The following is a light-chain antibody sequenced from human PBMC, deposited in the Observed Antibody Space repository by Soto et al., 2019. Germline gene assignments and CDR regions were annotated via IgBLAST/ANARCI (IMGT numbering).Light chain of an antibody. CDR2: GVS. V-gene: IGLV2-11*01. CDR1: NSDVGGYNY. CDR3: CSYVDTDTWV. J-gene: IGLJ3*02. Sequence: QSALTQPRSVSGSPGQSVTISCTGTNSDVGGYNYVSWYQQYRGKAPKLMISGVSERPSGVPDRFSGSKSGNTASLTISGLQAEDEADYYCCSYVDTDTWVFGGGTKLTVL.